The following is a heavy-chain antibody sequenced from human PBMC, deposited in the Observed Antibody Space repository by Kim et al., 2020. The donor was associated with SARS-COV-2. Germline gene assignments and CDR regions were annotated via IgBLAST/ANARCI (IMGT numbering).Heavy chain of an antibody. J-gene: IGHJ3*02. V-gene: IGHV3-30*02. CDR2: ESNK. Sequence: ESNKYYADSVKGRFTISQDNSKNTLDLQMNSRRAEDTAVYYCAKSQAFDIWGQGTMVTVSS. CDR3: AKSQAFDI.